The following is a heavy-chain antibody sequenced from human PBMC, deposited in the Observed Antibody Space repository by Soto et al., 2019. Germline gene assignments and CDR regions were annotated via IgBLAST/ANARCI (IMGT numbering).Heavy chain of an antibody. J-gene: IGHJ6*02. D-gene: IGHD5-12*01. Sequence: SETLSLTCTVSGGSISSSSYYWGWIRQPPGKGLEWIGSIYYSGSTYYNPSLKSRVTISVDTSKNQFSLKLSSVTATDTAVYYCARLGVAHYYYYGMDVWGQGTTVTVSS. V-gene: IGHV4-39*01. CDR1: GGSISSSSYY. CDR3: ARLGVAHYYYYGMDV. CDR2: IYYSGST.